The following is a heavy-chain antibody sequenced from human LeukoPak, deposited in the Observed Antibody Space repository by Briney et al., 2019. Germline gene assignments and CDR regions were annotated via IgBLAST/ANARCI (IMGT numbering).Heavy chain of an antibody. Sequence: GGSLRLSCAASGFTFSSYSMNWVRQAPGKGLEWVSYISSSSSTIYYADSVKGRFTISRDNAKNSLYLQMNSLRAEDTAVYYCARDLRESTSYYYGMDVWGQGTTVTVSS. CDR2: ISSSSSTI. V-gene: IGHV3-48*04. CDR1: GFTFSSYS. CDR3: ARDLRESTSYYYGMDV. J-gene: IGHJ6*02. D-gene: IGHD1-26*01.